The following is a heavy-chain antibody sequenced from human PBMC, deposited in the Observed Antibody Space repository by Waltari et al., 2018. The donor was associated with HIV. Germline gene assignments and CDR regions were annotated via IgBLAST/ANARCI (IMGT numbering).Heavy chain of an antibody. CDR1: GFTFSTYD. V-gene: IGHV3-13*05. CDR2: INTTGDP. Sequence: EVHLVEWGGGLIQPGGSLRLSCTASGFTFSTYDMHWVRQSTGKGLGWVSAINTTGDPSYADSVKGRFTISRDNARNSLSLQMDSLRAGDTALYYCARVTRYSSGWYFDFWGQGTLVAVSS. J-gene: IGHJ4*02. D-gene: IGHD6-19*01. CDR3: ARVTRYSSGWYFDF.